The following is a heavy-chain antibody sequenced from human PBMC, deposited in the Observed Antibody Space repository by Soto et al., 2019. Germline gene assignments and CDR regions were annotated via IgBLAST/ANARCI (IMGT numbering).Heavy chain of an antibody. CDR1: GFTFSNAW. CDR2: IKSKTDGGTT. Sequence: GGSLRLSCAASGFTFSNAWMSWVRQAPGKGLEWVGRIKSKTDGGTTDYAAPVKGRFTISRDDSKNTLYLQMNSLKTEDTAVYYCTTAQYDFWSGYTFDYWGQGTLVTVSS. D-gene: IGHD3-3*01. V-gene: IGHV3-15*01. CDR3: TTAQYDFWSGYTFDY. J-gene: IGHJ4*02.